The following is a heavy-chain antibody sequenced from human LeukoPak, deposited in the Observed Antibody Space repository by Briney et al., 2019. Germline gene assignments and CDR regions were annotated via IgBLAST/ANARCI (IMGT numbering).Heavy chain of an antibody. J-gene: IGHJ6*02. CDR3: ARDYSSSWYLYYYYGMDV. D-gene: IGHD6-13*01. V-gene: IGHV3-21*01. Sequence: GGSLRLSCAASGFTFSSYSMNWVRQAPGKGLEWVSSISSSSSYIYYADSVKGRFTISRDNAKNSLYLQMNSLRAEDTAVYYCARDYSSSWYLYYYYGMDVWGQGTTVTVSS. CDR2: ISSSSSYI. CDR1: GFTFSSYS.